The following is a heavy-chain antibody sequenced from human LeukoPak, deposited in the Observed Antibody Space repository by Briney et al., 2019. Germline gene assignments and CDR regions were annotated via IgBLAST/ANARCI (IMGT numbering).Heavy chain of an antibody. CDR1: GFTFGDYA. D-gene: IGHD1-26*01. CDR2: IRSKAYGGTT. CDR3: TRQAYLVGAPYAFDT. V-gene: IGHV3-49*04. Sequence: AGGSLRLSCTASGFTFGDYAMSWVRQAPGKGLEWVGFIRSKAYGGTTEYAASVKGRFTISRDDSKSIAYLQMNSLKTEDTAVYYCTRQAYLVGAPYAFDTWGQGTMVTVSS. J-gene: IGHJ3*02.